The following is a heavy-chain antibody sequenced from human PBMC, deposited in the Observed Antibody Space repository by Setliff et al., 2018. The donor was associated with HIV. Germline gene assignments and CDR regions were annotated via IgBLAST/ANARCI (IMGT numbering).Heavy chain of an antibody. V-gene: IGHV4-34*01. CDR2: INDSGST. J-gene: IGHJ4*02. D-gene: IGHD5-18*01. CDR3: AAWGPRYSYAPYFFDS. Sequence: SETLSLTCAVSGYSISSGYYWTWIRQPPGKGLEWIGEINDSGSTNYSPSLKSRVTISVDASRNQFSLRLSSVTAADTAVYYCAAWGPRYSYAPYFFDSWGQGTLVTVSS. CDR1: GYSISSGYY.